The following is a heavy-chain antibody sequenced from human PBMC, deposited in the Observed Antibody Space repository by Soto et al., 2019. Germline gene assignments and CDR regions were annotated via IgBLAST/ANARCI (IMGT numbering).Heavy chain of an antibody. Sequence: SETLSLTCTVSGGSISSYYWSWIRQPPGKAPEWIGQIFYSGGTNYNPSLEGRVTMSVDTSKSQFSLKLSSMTAADTAVYYCARAGGNFDPWGQGTLVTVSS. J-gene: IGHJ5*02. CDR3: ARAGGNFDP. CDR2: IFYSGGT. V-gene: IGHV4-59*01. CDR1: GGSISSYY.